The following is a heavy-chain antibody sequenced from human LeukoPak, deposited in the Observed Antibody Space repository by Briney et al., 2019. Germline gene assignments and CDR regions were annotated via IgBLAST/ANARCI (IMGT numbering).Heavy chain of an antibody. Sequence: SGGSLRLSCAASGFTVSSNYMSWVRQAPVKGLEWVSIISTSGTTSYADSVKGRFTISRDNSRNTLYLQMNSLRAEDTAVYYCATRGAPGYYYGMDVWGQGTTVTVSS. D-gene: IGHD1-26*01. V-gene: IGHV3-66*01. CDR3: ATRGAPGYYYGMDV. J-gene: IGHJ6*02. CDR2: ISTSGTT. CDR1: GFTVSSNY.